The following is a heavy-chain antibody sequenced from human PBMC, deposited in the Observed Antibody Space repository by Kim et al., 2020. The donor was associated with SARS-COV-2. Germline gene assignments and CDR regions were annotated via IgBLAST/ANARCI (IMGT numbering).Heavy chain of an antibody. CDR1: GFTFSNAW. Sequence: GGSLRLSCAASGFTFSNAWMSWVRQAPGKGLEWVGRIKSKTDGGTTDYAAPVKGRFTISRDDSKNTLYLQMNSLKTEDTAVYYCTTDVTMIVVMTRDERATTAIDYWGQGTLVTVSP. CDR2: IKSKTDGGTT. V-gene: IGHV3-15*01. D-gene: IGHD3-22*01. CDR3: TTDVTMIVVMTRDERATTAIDY. J-gene: IGHJ4*02.